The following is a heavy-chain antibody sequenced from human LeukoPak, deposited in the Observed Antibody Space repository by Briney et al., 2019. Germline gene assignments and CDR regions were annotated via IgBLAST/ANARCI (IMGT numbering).Heavy chain of an antibody. D-gene: IGHD5-24*01. CDR2: IYSGGST. CDR1: GFTVSSNY. V-gene: IGHV3-66*01. J-gene: IGHJ3*02. Sequence: GGSLRLSCAASGFTVSSNYMSWVRQAPGKGLEWVSVIYSGGSTYYADSVKGRFTISRDNSKNTLYLQMNSLRAEDTAVYYCARAGDVADDAFDIWGQGTTITVSS. CDR3: ARAGDVADDAFDI.